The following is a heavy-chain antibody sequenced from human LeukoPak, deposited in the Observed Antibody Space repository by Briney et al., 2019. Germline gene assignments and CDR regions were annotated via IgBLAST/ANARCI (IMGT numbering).Heavy chain of an antibody. CDR3: ARGTRGSYSSIHD. D-gene: IGHD1-26*01. CDR2: INPNSGGT. J-gene: IGHJ4*02. V-gene: IGHV1-2*02. CDR1: GYTFSDYS. Sequence: GASVKVSCKASGYTFSDYSIHWVRQAPGQGLEWVGWINPNSGGTDSAQKLQGRVTMTRDTSISATYMELRTLTSDDTAVYYCARGTRGSYSSIHDWGQGTLVTVSS.